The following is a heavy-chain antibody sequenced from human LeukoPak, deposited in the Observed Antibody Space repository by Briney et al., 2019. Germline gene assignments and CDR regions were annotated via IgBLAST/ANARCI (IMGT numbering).Heavy chain of an antibody. CDR1: GFTFSSYS. V-gene: IGHV3-48*01. J-gene: IGHJ4*02. Sequence: PGGSLRLSCAASGFTFSSYSMNWVRQTSGKRLEWVSYITGSSDTIYYADSVKGRFTISRDNARNSLFLQMNSLRAEDMAVYYCTTAKNDYWGQGTLVTVSS. CDR2: ITGSSDTI. CDR3: TTAKNDY.